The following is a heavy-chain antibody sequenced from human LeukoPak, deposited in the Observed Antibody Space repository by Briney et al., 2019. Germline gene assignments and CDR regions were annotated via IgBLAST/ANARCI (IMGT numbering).Heavy chain of an antibody. CDR1: GYSFTNYW. V-gene: IGHV5-51*01. J-gene: IGHJ3*02. CDR3: ARRVVATPGAFDI. CDR2: IYPGDSDT. Sequence: GESLKISCKGSGYSFTNYWIGWVRQMPGKGLDWMGIIYPGDSDTRYSPSFQGQVTISADKSISTAYLQWSSLKASDTAMYYCARRVVATPGAFDIWGQGTMVTVSS. D-gene: IGHD2-15*01.